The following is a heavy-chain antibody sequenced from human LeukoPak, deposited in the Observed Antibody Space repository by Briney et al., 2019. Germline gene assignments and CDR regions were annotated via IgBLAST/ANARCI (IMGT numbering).Heavy chain of an antibody. CDR3: ARDTAYDSSGYYVY. V-gene: IGHV3-74*01. J-gene: IGHJ4*02. Sequence: GSLRLSCVASGFTFNNYWMHWVRQAPGKGLVWVSRISGDGSSTSYADSVKGRFTISRDNAKNTLYLQMNSLRAEDTAVYYCARDTAYDSSGYYVYWGQGTLVTDSS. CDR2: ISGDGSST. CDR1: GFTFNNYW. D-gene: IGHD3-22*01.